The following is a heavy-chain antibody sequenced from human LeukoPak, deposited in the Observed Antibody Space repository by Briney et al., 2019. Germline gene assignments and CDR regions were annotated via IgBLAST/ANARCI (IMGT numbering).Heavy chain of an antibody. D-gene: IGHD3-22*01. CDR2: IYYSGST. V-gene: IGHV4-39*07. J-gene: IGHJ4*02. CDR3: ARRDDSSGYYFYYFDY. CDR1: GGSISSSSYY. Sequence: SETLSLTCTVSGGSISSSSYYWGWIRQPPGKGLEWIGSIYYSGSTYYNPSLKSRVTISVDTSKNQFSLKLSSVTAADTAVYYCARRDDSSGYYFYYFDYWGQGTLVTVSS.